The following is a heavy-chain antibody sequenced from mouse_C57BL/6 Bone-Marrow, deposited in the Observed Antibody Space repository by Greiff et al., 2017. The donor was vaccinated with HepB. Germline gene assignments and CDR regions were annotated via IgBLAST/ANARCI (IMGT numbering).Heavy chain of an antibody. CDR1: EYEFPSHY. Sequence: EVHLVESGGGLVQPGESLKLSCESTEYEFPSHYMSWVRKTPEKRLELVAAINSDGGSTYYPDTLERRFIISRDNTKKTLYLQMSSLRSEDTALYDWARQDYDYWRDYWGQGTTLTVSS. V-gene: IGHV5-2*01. D-gene: IGHD2-4*01. CDR3: ARQDYDYWRDY. J-gene: IGHJ2*01. CDR2: INSDGGST.